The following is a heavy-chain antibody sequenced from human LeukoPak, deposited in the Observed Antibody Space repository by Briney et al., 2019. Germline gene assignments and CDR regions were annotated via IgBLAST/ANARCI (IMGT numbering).Heavy chain of an antibody. Sequence: SETLSLTCAVYGGSFSGYYWNWSCEHPGKGLEWIGYIYYSGSTYYNPSLKSRVTISVDTSKNQFSLKLSSVTAADTAVYYCARSVDGYNGYWGQGTLVTVSS. CDR3: ARSVDGYNGY. D-gene: IGHD5-24*01. CDR2: IYYSGST. J-gene: IGHJ4*02. V-gene: IGHV4-31*11. CDR1: GGSFSGYY.